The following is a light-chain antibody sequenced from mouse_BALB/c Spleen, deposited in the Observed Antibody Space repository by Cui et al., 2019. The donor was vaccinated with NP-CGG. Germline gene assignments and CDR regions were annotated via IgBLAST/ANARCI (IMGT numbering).Light chain of an antibody. Sequence: QTVLTHRSALTTSPGETVTLTCRSSTGAVTTSNYANWVQEKPDHLFTGLIGGTNNRAPGVPARFSGSLIGDKAALTITGAQTEDEAIYFCALWYSNHWVFGGGTTLTVL. CDR1: TGAVTTSNY. J-gene: IGLJ1*01. CDR3: ALWYSNHWV. CDR2: GTN. V-gene: IGLV1*01.